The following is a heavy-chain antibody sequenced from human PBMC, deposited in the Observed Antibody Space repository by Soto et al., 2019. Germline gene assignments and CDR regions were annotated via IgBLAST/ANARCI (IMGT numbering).Heavy chain of an antibody. Sequence: GGSLRLSCAASGFTFSSCAMGWIRQAPGKGLEWVSDIIDSGASTYYADSVKGRFTISRDNSKSTLYLQMNSLRAEDTALYYCAKGRSYYYYYGVDVCGQGTTVT. CDR1: GFTFSSCA. V-gene: IGHV3-23*01. J-gene: IGHJ6*02. CDR2: IIDSGAST. CDR3: AKGRSYYYYYGVDV.